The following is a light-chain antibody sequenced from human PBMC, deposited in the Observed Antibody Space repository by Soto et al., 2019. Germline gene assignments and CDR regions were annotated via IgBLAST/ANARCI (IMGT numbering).Light chain of an antibody. V-gene: IGLV2-8*01. J-gene: IGLJ1*01. CDR1: SSDVGGYNY. CDR3: SSYAGSSNV. CDR2: EVN. Sequence: QSALTQPPSASGSPGQSVAISCTGTSSDVGGYNYVSWYQQHPGKAPKLMIYEVNKRPSGVPDRFSGSKSGNTASLTVSGLQAGDEADYYCSSYAGSSNVFGTGTKVTVL.